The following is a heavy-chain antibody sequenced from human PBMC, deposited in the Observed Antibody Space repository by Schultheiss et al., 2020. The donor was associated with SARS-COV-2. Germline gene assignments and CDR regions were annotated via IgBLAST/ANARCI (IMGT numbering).Heavy chain of an antibody. D-gene: IGHD2-2*01. CDR2: INPNSGGT. Sequence: ASVKVSCKASGYTFTGYYMHWVRQAPGQGLEWMGWINPNSGGTNYAQKFQGRVTMTRDTSISTAYMELSRLRSDDTAVYYCASGGYCSSTSCFNDAFDIWGQGTTVTVSS. J-gene: IGHJ3*02. CDR3: ASGGYCSSTSCFNDAFDI. CDR1: GYTFTGYY. V-gene: IGHV1-2*02.